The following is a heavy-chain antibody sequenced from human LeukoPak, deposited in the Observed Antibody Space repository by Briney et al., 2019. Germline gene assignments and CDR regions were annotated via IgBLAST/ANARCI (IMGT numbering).Heavy chain of an antibody. Sequence: SETLSLTCTVSGGSISSSSYYWGWIRQPPGKGLEWIGSIYYSGSTYYKPSLKSRVTISVDTSKNQFSLKLSSVTAADTAVYYCARDYDFGPEPGVGNAFDIWGQGTMVTVSS. CDR3: ARDYDFGPEPGVGNAFDI. CDR2: IYYSGST. D-gene: IGHD3-3*01. CDR1: GGSISSSSYY. V-gene: IGHV4-39*07. J-gene: IGHJ3*02.